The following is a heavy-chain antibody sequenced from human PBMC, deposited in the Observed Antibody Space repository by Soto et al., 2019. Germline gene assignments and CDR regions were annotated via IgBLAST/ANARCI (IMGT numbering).Heavy chain of an antibody. CDR3: ARLLIIAARPIWFDP. J-gene: IGHJ5*02. CDR2: IYYSGST. CDR1: GGSISSSSYY. D-gene: IGHD6-6*01. Sequence: QLQLQESGPGLVKPSETLSLTCTVSGGSISSSSYYWGWIRQPPGKGLEWIGSIYYSGSTYYNPSLKSRVTISVDTSKNQVSLKLSSVTAADTAVYYCARLLIIAARPIWFDPWGQGTLVTVSS. V-gene: IGHV4-39*01.